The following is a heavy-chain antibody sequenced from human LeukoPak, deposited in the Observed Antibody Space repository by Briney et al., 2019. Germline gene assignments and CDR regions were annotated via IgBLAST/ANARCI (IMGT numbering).Heavy chain of an antibody. Sequence: ASVKVSCKASGYTFTSYDINRVRQATGQGLEWMGWMNPNSGNTGYAQKFQGRVTMTRNTSISTAYMELSSLRSEDTAVYYCARGPALVGHSSSSEGSDPWGQGTLVTVSS. CDR2: MNPNSGNT. V-gene: IGHV1-8*01. D-gene: IGHD6-6*01. J-gene: IGHJ5*02. CDR3: ARGPALVGHSSSSEGSDP. CDR1: GYTFTSYD.